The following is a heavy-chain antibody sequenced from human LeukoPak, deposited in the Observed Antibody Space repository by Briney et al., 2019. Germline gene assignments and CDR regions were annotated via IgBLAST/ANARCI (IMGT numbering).Heavy chain of an antibody. CDR2: TNYRGST. CDR1: GGSISSGDYY. J-gene: IGHJ3*02. V-gene: IGHV4-39*01. Sequence: SETLSLTCTVSGGSISSGDYYWIWIRQPPGMGLEWIGSTNYRGSTYYNPSLKSRVTISVDTSKNQFSLKLSSVTAADTALYYCARQIAVAGEWAFDIWGQGTMVTVSS. CDR3: ARQIAVAGEWAFDI. D-gene: IGHD6-19*01.